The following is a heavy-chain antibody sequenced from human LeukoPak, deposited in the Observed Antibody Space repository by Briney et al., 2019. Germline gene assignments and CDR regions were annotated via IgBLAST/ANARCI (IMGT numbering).Heavy chain of an antibody. D-gene: IGHD1-26*01. J-gene: IGHJ3*02. V-gene: IGHV4-39*07. Sequence: SETLSLTCTVSGGSISSSPYYWGWVRQSPGRGLEWLGNIFYNGGPYYNPSFKSRVVISVDTSKNHFSLTLNAVTAADTAVYHCASYSGIYSAFEIWSQGTLVTVSS. CDR3: ASYSGIYSAFEI. CDR2: IFYNGGP. CDR1: GGSISSSPYY.